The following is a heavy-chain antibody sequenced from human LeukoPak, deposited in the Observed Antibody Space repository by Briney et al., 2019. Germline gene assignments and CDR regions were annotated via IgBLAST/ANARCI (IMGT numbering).Heavy chain of an antibody. CDR2: INHSGST. V-gene: IGHV4-34*01. CDR1: GGSLSGHY. Sequence: SETLSLTCAMYGGSLSGHYWSWIRQPPGKRLEWIGEINHSGSTNYNPSLKSRVTISVDTSKNQFSLKLSSVTAADTAVYYCARGKQNYDSSGYYLTTRPYYFDYWGQGTLVTVSS. D-gene: IGHD3-22*01. J-gene: IGHJ4*02. CDR3: ARGKQNYDSSGYYLTTRPYYFDY.